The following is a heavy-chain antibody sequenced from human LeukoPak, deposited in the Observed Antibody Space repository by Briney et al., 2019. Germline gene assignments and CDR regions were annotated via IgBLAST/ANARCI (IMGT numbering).Heavy chain of an antibody. CDR1: GYTLTELS. J-gene: IGHJ4*02. Sequence: ASVKVSCKVSGYTLTELSMHWVRQAPGKGLEWMGGFDPEDGETIYAQKFQGRVTMTEDTSTDTAYMELSSLRSEDTAVYYCATHGYDFWSGYYVLPGFDYWGQGTLVTVSS. CDR3: ATHGYDFWSGYYVLPGFDY. D-gene: IGHD3-3*01. V-gene: IGHV1-24*01. CDR2: FDPEDGET.